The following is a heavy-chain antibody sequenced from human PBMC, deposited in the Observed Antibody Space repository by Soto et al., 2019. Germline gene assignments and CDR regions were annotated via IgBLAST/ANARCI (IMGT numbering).Heavy chain of an antibody. CDR2: INHRGST. J-gene: IGHJ4*02. Sequence: QVQLQQWGAGLLKPSETLSLTCAVYGGSFSGYYWSWVRQPPGKGLECIGEINHRGSTNYNPSLKSRVTISVDTSKNQFSLKLSSVTAADTAVYYCARAYSGYDFDYWGQGTLVTVSS. CDR1: GGSFSGYY. V-gene: IGHV4-34*01. CDR3: ARAYSGYDFDY. D-gene: IGHD5-12*01.